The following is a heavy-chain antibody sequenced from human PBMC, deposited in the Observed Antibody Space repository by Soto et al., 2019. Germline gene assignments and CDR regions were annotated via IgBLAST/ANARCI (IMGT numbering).Heavy chain of an antibody. CDR2: IYSGGST. J-gene: IGHJ6*02. CDR3: STSSRNEYHFAMDA. CDR1: GLSVSSSD. V-gene: IGHV3-53*02. Sequence: EVHLVETGGGLIQPGGSLRLSCAASGLSVSSSDMSWVRQASGKGLEWVSVIYSGGSTHDADSVKGRFTISRDNSKNTVHLQMNSLRVDDTAVYFWSTSSRNEYHFAMDAWGQGTTVIVSS. D-gene: IGHD6-6*01.